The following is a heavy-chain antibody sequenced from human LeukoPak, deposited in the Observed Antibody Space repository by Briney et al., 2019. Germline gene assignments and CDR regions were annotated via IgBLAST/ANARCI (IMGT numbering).Heavy chain of an antibody. CDR1: GYTFTSYD. CDR3: ARAGHWSGYYTDYYYYGMDV. Sequence: ASVKVSCKASGYTFTSYDINWVRQATGQGLGWMGWMNPNSGNTGYAQKFQGRVTMTRNTSISTAYMELSSLRSEDTAVYYCARAGHWSGYYTDYYYYGMDVWGRGTTVTVSS. V-gene: IGHV1-8*01. D-gene: IGHD3-3*01. J-gene: IGHJ6*02. CDR2: MNPNSGNT.